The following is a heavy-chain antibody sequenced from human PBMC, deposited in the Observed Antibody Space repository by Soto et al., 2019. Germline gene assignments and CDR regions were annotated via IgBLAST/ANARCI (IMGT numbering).Heavy chain of an antibody. CDR2: IYYSGST. J-gene: IGHJ3*02. CDR3: ARGSSSWDHDAFDI. D-gene: IGHD6-13*01. V-gene: IGHV4-59*08. Sequence: SETLSLTCTVSGGSISSYYWSWIRQPPGKGLEWIGYIYYSGSTNYNPSLKSRVTISVDTSKNQFSLKLSSVTAADTAVYYCARGSSSWDHDAFDIWGPGTMVTVSS. CDR1: GGSISSYY.